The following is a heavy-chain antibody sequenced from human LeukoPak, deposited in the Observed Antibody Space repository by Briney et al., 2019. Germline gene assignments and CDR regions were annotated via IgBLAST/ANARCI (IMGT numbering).Heavy chain of an antibody. J-gene: IGHJ4*02. CDR1: GGSVSSSSYS. CDR3: ARALPWSGYLN. CDR2: IYYSGST. Sequence: PSETLSLTCTVSGGSVSSSSYSWSWIRQPPGKGLEWIGYIYYSGSTYYNPSLKSRVTISVDTSKNQFSLKLSSVTAADTAVYYCARALPWSGYLNWGQGTLVTVSS. V-gene: IGHV4-30-4*08. D-gene: IGHD3-3*01.